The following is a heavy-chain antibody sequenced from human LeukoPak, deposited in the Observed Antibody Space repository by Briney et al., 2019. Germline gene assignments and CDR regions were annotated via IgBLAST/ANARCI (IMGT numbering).Heavy chain of an antibody. J-gene: IGHJ3*02. V-gene: IGHV1-69*13. CDR1: GGTFSSYA. CDR3: ARGTVLRYFDWLLWDAFDI. D-gene: IGHD3-9*01. CDR2: IIPIFGTA. Sequence: ASVKVSCKASGGTFSSYAISWVRQAPGQGLEWMGGIIPIFGTANYAQKFQGRVTITADESTSTAYMELSSLRSEDTAVYYCARGTVLRYFDWLLWDAFDIWGQGTMATVSS.